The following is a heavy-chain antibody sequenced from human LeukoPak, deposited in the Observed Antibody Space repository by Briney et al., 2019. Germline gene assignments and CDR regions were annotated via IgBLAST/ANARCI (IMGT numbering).Heavy chain of an antibody. J-gene: IGHJ4*02. CDR2: IYHSGST. Sequence: PSETLSLTCTVSGGSISSGGYYWSWIRQPPGKGLEWIGYIYHSGSTYYNPSLKSRVTISVDRSKNQFSLKLSSVTAADTAVYYCARESPLGNYFDYWGQGTLVTVSS. D-gene: IGHD1-26*01. V-gene: IGHV4-30-2*01. CDR1: GGSISSGGYY. CDR3: ARESPLGNYFDY.